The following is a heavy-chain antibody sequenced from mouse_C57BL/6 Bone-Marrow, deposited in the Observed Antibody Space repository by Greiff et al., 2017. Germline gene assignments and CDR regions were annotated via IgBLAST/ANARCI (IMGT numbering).Heavy chain of an antibody. J-gene: IGHJ3*01. D-gene: IGHD1-1*01. CDR3: ARSRGYYYGSSFAY. Sequence: QVQLQQSGAELVKPGASVKLSCKASGYTFTSYWMHWVKQRPGQGLEWIGMIHPNSGSTNYNEKFKSKATLTVAKSSSTAYMQLSSLTSEDSAVYYCARSRGYYYGSSFAYWGQGTLVTVSA. CDR1: GYTFTSYW. CDR2: IHPNSGST. V-gene: IGHV1-64*01.